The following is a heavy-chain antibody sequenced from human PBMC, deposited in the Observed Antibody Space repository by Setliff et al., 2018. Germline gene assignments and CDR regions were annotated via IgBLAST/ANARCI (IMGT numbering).Heavy chain of an antibody. J-gene: IGHJ6*03. Sequence: ASVKVSCKASGYILSAYHVHWVRQAPGQGPEWVGCIRPLRGDTKSAQKFQGRLTMTGDASINTAFMELTGLTSDDTAVYYCARAPSGTGFYHFFSYMDGWGKGTTVTVSS. D-gene: IGHD1-7*01. V-gene: IGHV1-2*02. CDR3: ARAPSGTGFYHFFSYMDG. CDR2: IRPLRGDT. CDR1: GYILSAYH.